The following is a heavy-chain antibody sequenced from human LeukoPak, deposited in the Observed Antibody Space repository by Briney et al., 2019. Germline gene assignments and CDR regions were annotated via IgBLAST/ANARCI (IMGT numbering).Heavy chain of an antibody. D-gene: IGHD6-13*01. Sequence: GGSLRLSCVASGFTFSSYWMHWVRQAPGEGLVWVSRINSDGSSTNYADSVKGRFTISRDNAKNTLYLQMNSLRAEDTAVYYCARERDSSSWTYYFYYGMDVWGQGTTVTVSS. CDR3: ARERDSSSWTYYFYYGMDV. J-gene: IGHJ6*02. V-gene: IGHV3-74*01. CDR2: INSDGSST. CDR1: GFTFSSYW.